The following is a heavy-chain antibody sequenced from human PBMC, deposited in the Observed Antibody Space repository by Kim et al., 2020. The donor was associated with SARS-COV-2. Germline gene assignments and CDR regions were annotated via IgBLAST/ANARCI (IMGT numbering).Heavy chain of an antibody. V-gene: IGHV1-3*01. J-gene: IGHJ4*02. Sequence: KFQGRVTITRDTSASTAYMELSSLRSEDTAVYYCARASIAAAVHYWGQGTLVTVSS. D-gene: IGHD6-13*01. CDR3: ARASIAAAVHY.